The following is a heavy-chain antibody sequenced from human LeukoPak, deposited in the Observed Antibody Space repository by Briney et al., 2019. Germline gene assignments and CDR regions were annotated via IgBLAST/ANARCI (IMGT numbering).Heavy chain of an antibody. CDR2: IYYSGST. J-gene: IGHJ5*02. D-gene: IGHD2-15*01. V-gene: IGHV4-59*01. Sequence: SETLSLTCTVSGGSISSYYWSWIRQPPGKGLEWIGYIYYSGSTNYNPSLKSRVTISVDTSKNQFSLKLSSVTAADTAVYYCARDMRCSGGSCYVLWFDPWGQGTLVTVSS. CDR1: GGSISSYY. CDR3: ARDMRCSGGSCYVLWFDP.